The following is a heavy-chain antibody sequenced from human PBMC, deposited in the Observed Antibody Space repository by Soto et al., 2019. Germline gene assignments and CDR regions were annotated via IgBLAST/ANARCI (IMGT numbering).Heavy chain of an antibody. V-gene: IGHV2-5*02. CDR1: GFSLSTSGVG. D-gene: IGHD5-12*01. CDR2: IYWDDDK. CDR3: AHITSGYSGYDLAVYGMDV. J-gene: IGHJ6*02. Sequence: KSGPTLVNPTQTLTLTCTFSGFSLSTSGVGVGWIRQPPGKALEWLALIYWDDDKRYSPSLKSRLTITKDTSKNQVVLTMTNMDPVDTATYYCAHITSGYSGYDLAVYGMDVWGQGTTVTVSS.